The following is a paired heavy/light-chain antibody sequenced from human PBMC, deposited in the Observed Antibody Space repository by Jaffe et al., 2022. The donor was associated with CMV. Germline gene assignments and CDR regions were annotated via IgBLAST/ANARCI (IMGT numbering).Heavy chain of an antibody. CDR1: GFSLSGFY. D-gene: IGHD6-25*01. V-gene: IGHV3-11*05. CDR3: ARDWRHLAMDV. CDR2: ISNGKSDR. J-gene: IGHJ6*02. Sequence: QAQLVNSGGGLVKPGGSLTLSCAASGFSLSGFYMNWVRQAPGKGLEWLSYISNGKSDRIHYADSVKGRFTVSRDYAKNSLYLHMTSLRVDDTAVYSCARDWRHLAMDVWGQGTTVTVSS.
Light chain of an antibody. Sequence: QSVLTQPPSVSAAPGQRVTISCSGTWSNIGSRYVSWYQQVTGTAPKLLIYEDNKRFSGISDRFSGSKSGTSATLDITGLQTGDEADYYCETWDDSLTGVAFGGGTKLTVL. J-gene: IGLJ2*01. V-gene: IGLV1-51*02. CDR1: WSNIGSRY. CDR3: ETWDDSLTGVA. CDR2: EDN.